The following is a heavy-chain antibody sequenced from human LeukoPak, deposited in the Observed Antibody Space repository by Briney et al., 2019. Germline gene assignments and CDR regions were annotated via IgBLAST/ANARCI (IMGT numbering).Heavy chain of an antibody. V-gene: IGHV3-11*06. CDR3: ARESDGSGYYDY. Sequence: GGSLRLSCAASGFSFSNFYMSWIRQAPGKGLEWVSYISSSRTYTNSADSVRGRFTISRDNAKNSLYLQMNSLRVADTAVYYCARESDGSGYYDYWGQGNLVTVSS. CDR2: ISSSRTYT. CDR1: GFSFSNFY. J-gene: IGHJ4*02. D-gene: IGHD3-22*01.